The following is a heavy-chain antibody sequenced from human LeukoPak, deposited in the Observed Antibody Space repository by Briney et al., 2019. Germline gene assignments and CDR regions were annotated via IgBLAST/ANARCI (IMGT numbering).Heavy chain of an antibody. V-gene: IGHV1-46*01. CDR2: INPSGGST. CDR1: GYTFTSYY. J-gene: IGHJ6*02. CDR3: ARDLGAYCGGDCYLLNPPDYYYGMDV. D-gene: IGHD2-21*02. Sequence: ASVKVSCKASGYTFTSYYMHWVRLAPGQGLEWMGIINPSGGSTSYAQKFQGRVTMTRDTSTSTVYMELSSLRSEDTAVYYCARDLGAYCGGDCYLLNPPDYYYGMDVWGQGTTVTVSS.